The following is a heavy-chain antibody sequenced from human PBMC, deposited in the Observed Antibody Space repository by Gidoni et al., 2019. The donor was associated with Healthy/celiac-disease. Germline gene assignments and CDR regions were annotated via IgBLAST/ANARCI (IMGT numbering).Heavy chain of an antibody. Sequence: QVQLQESGPGLVKPSETLSLTCTVSGGSISSYYWSWIRQPPGKGLEWIGYIYYSGSTNYNPSLKSRVTISVDTSKNQFSLKLSSVTAADTAVYYCARAVYGLRWYWYFDLWGRGTLVTVFS. CDR2: IYYSGST. V-gene: IGHV4-59*01. J-gene: IGHJ2*01. D-gene: IGHD4-17*01. CDR3: ARAVYGLRWYWYFDL. CDR1: GGSISSYY.